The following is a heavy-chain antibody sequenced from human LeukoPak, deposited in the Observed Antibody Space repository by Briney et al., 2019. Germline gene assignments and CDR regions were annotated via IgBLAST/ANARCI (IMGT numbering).Heavy chain of an antibody. J-gene: IGHJ4*02. CDR3: PSNVY. Sequence: GGSLRLSCAASGFTFSSYAMHWVRQAPGKGLEWVAVISYDGSNKYYADSVKGRFTISRDNSKNTLYLQMNSLRAEDTAVYYCPSNVYWGRETLVTVSS. V-gene: IGHV3-30-3*01. CDR2: ISYDGSNK. CDR1: GFTFSSYA.